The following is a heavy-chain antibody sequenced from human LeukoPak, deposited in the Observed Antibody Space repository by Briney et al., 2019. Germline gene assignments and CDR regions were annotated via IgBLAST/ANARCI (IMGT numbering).Heavy chain of an antibody. V-gene: IGHV4-39*07. D-gene: IGHD3/OR15-3a*01. J-gene: IGHJ3*02. Sequence: SETLSLTCTVSGVSISTSRYYWGWIRQPPGKGLEWIGNIYYTGPTYYNASLESRVTISLDTSKNQFSLKLSSVTAADTAVYYCARWTRPTDAFDIWGQGTMVTVSS. CDR2: IYYTGPT. CDR1: GVSISTSRYY. CDR3: ARWTRPTDAFDI.